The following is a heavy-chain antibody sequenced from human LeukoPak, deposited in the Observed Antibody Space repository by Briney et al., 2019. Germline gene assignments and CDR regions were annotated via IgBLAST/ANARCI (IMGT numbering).Heavy chain of an antibody. V-gene: IGHV1-69*05. J-gene: IGHJ5*02. Sequence: GASVKVSCKASGGTFSSYAISWVRQAPGQGLEWMGGIIPIGGTANYAQKFEGRVTITTDASTSTAYMELSSLRSEDTAVYYCARGYYDSSGYSAWFDPWGQGTLVTVSS. CDR3: ARGYYDSSGYSAWFDP. D-gene: IGHD3-22*01. CDR2: IIPIGGTA. CDR1: GGTFSSYA.